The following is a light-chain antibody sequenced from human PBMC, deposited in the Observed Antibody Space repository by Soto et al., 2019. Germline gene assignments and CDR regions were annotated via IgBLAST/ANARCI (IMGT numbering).Light chain of an antibody. CDR3: QQRSHWPRT. CDR1: QSVSRY. V-gene: IGKV3-11*01. Sequence: EIVLTQSPVTLSLSPGERATLSCRASQSVSRYLGWYQQKPGQAPRLLISDASNRATGIPARFTGSGSGTDFSLTISSLEPEDFAVYYCQQRSHWPRTFGQGTKVDI. J-gene: IGKJ1*01. CDR2: DAS.